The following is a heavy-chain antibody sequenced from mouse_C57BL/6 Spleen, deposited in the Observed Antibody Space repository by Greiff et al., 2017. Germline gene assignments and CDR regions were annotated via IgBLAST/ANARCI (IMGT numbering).Heavy chain of an antibody. CDR2: IRSKSNNYAT. J-gene: IGHJ4*01. Sequence: EVMLVESGGGLVQPKGSLKLSCAASGFSFNTYAMNWVRQAPGKGLEWVARIRSKSNNYATYYADSVKDRFTISRDDSESMLYLQMNNLKTEDTAMYYCTGGTMVTTDYAMDYWGQGTSVTVSS. CDR3: TGGTMVTTDYAMDY. D-gene: IGHD2-2*01. CDR1: GFSFNTYA. V-gene: IGHV10-1*01.